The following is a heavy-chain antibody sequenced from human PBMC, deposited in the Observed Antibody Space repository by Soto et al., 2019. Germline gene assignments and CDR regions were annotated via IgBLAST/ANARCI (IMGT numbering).Heavy chain of an antibody. CDR1: GDSISSSSYY. Sequence: SDTLSLTCTVNGDSISSSSYYWAWISQPPGKGLEWIGSIYYSGSTYYNPSLKSRVTISVDTSKNQFSLKLSSVTAADTAVYYCARQAAGSIYYYYYYGMDVWGQGTTVT. V-gene: IGHV4-39*01. CDR2: IYYSGST. J-gene: IGHJ6*02. CDR3: ARQAAGSIYYYYYYGMDV. D-gene: IGHD6-13*01.